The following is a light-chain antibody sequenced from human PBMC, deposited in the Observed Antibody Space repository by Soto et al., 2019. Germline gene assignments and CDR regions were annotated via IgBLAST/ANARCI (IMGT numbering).Light chain of an antibody. J-gene: IGKJ1*01. CDR1: QSVSSN. CDR2: GAS. CDR3: QQYGSSGT. V-gene: IGKV3-20*01. Sequence: EIVMAQSPATLSVSPGERATLSCRASQSVSSNLTWYQQKPGQAPRVLIYGASTRATGIPDRFSGSGSGTDFTLTISRLEPEDFAVYYCQQYGSSGTFGQGTKVDI.